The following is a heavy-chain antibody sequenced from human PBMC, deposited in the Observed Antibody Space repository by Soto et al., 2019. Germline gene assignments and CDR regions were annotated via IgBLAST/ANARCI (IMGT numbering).Heavy chain of an antibody. CDR3: ARLYYDILTGYYFPYYMDV. D-gene: IGHD3-9*01. J-gene: IGHJ6*03. Sequence: PSETLSLTCAVYGGSFSGCYWSWIRQPPGKGLEWIGSIYYSGSTYYNPSLKSRVTISVDTSKNQFSLKLSSVTAADTAVYYCARLYYDILTGYYFPYYMDVWGKGTTVTVSS. V-gene: IGHV4-34*01. CDR1: GGSFSGCY. CDR2: IYYSGST.